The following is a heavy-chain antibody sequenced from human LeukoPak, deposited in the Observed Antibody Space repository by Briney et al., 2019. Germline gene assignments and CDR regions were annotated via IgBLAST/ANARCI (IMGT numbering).Heavy chain of an antibody. D-gene: IGHD3-16*01. CDR1: GGSISSGGHY. CDR3: ARYARGIFDY. J-gene: IGHJ4*02. V-gene: IGHV4-31*03. Sequence: SETLSLTCTVSGGSISSGGHYWSWIRQHPGKGLEWIGYIYYSGSTYYNPSLKSRVTISVDTSKNQFSLKLSSVTAADTAVYYCARYARGIFDYWGQGTLVTVSS. CDR2: IYYSGST.